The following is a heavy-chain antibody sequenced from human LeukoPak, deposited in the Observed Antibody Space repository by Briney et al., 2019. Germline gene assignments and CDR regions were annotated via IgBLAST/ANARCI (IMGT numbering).Heavy chain of an antibody. V-gene: IGHV3-7*01. CDR3: ATDRKVGTWDPRVDY. CDR2: IREDGSEK. Sequence: KPGGSLRLSCAASGFTFNNYWMMWVRQAPGKGLEWVANIREDGSEKNYVDSVKGRVTISRDNAKISLYLQMNSLRVEDTAVYYCATDRKVGTWDPRVDYWGQGTLVTVSS. D-gene: IGHD4-23*01. J-gene: IGHJ4*02. CDR1: GFTFNNYW.